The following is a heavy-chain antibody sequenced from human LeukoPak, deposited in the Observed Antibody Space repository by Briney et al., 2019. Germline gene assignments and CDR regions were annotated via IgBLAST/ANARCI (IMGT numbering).Heavy chain of an antibody. V-gene: IGHV3-7*01. Sequence: PGGSLRLSCAASGFTFSSYGMSWVRQAPGKGLEWVANIKQDGSEKYYVDSVKGRFTISRDNAKDSLYLQMNSLRAEDTAVYYCATPGGSIVGATIGFDYWGQGTLVTVSS. CDR1: GFTFSSYG. J-gene: IGHJ4*02. D-gene: IGHD1-26*01. CDR2: IKQDGSEK. CDR3: ATPGGSIVGATIGFDY.